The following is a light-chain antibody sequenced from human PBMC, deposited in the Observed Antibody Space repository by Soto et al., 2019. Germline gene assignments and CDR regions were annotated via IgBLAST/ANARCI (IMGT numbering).Light chain of an antibody. CDR1: SDDVGAYNS. CDR3: CSSAPESTYV. J-gene: IGLJ1*01. Sequence: QSFLAQPPSVSGSPGQSITSSCTWTSDDVGAYNSVSWYQQLPHKAPQVILYKGTQRPSGVSSRFSGSTSGNAASLTISGLQADDEADYFCCSSAPESTYVFGTGTKVTVL. CDR2: KGT. V-gene: IGLV2-23*01.